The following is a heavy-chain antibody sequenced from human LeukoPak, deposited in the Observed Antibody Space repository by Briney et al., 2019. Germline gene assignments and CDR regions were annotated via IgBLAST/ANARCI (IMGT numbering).Heavy chain of an antibody. CDR2: INPNSGGT. J-gene: IGHJ4*02. CDR1: GYTFTGYY. Sequence: ASVKVSCKASGYTFTGYYMHWVRQAPGQGLGWMGWINPNSGGTNYAQKFQGRVTMTRDTSISTAYMELSRLRSDDTAVYYCARGDPWKLPGACFDYWGQGTLVTVSS. CDR3: ARGDPWKLPGACFDY. V-gene: IGHV1-2*02. D-gene: IGHD1-1*01.